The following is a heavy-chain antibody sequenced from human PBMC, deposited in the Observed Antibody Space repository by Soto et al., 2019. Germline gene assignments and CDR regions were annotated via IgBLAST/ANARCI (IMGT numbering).Heavy chain of an antibody. CDR1: GGSISSGGYY. CDR2: IYYSGST. J-gene: IGHJ3*02. Sequence: SQPRSFTCTVSGGSISSGGYYWRWICQHPWKCLEWIGYIYYSGSTYYNPSLKSRVTISVDTCKNQFSLKLSSVTAADTAVYYCASFKGYYYDSSGYWPDAFDIWGQGTMVT. CDR3: ASFKGYYYDSSGYWPDAFDI. V-gene: IGHV4-31*03. D-gene: IGHD3-22*01.